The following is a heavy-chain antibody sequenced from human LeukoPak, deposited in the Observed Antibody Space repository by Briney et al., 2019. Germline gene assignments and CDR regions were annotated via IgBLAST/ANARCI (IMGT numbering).Heavy chain of an antibody. CDR1: GGSISSSGSY. CDR3: ASSSSGWYDY. J-gene: IGHJ4*02. Sequence: SETLSLTCTVSGGSISSSGSYWGWVRQPPEKEMLWIGSIDYSGTTNYNPSLKSRITISLDTSKNQFSLKLSSVTAADTAVYYCASSSSGWYDYWGQGTLVTVSS. V-gene: IGHV4-39*07. CDR2: IDYSGTT. D-gene: IGHD6-19*01.